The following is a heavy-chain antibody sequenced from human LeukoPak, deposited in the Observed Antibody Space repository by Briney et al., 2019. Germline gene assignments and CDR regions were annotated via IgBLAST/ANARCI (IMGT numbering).Heavy chain of an antibody. V-gene: IGHV3-74*01. CDR2: INSDGTTT. J-gene: IGHJ4*02. D-gene: IGHD3-10*01. CDR1: GFSFSIYY. Sequence: GGSLRLSCAASGFSFSIYYMHWVRQAPGKGLVWVSRINSDGTTTVYADSVRGRFTISRDNAKNTLYLRMNGLRAEDTAVYYCVLYGLGSPHWGQGTLVTVSS. CDR3: VLYGLGSPH.